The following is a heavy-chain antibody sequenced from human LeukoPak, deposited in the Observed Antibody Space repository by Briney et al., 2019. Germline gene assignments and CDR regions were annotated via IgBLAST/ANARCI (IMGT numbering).Heavy chain of an antibody. Sequence: GGSLRLSCAASGFTFSSYAMSWVRQAPGKGLEGVSAISGSGGSTHYADSVKGRFTISRDNSKNTLYLQMNSLRAEDTAVYYCAKRESSSWDYYYGMDVWGQGTTVTVSS. J-gene: IGHJ6*02. V-gene: IGHV3-23*01. CDR2: ISGSGGST. CDR3: AKRESSSWDYYYGMDV. D-gene: IGHD6-13*01. CDR1: GFTFSSYA.